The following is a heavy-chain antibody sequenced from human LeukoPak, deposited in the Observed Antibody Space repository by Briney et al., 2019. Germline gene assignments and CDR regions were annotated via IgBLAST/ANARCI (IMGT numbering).Heavy chain of an antibody. CDR1: GFTFSSYA. J-gene: IGHJ4*02. V-gene: IGHV3-23*01. CDR2: ISGGGGVT. Sequence: GGSLRLSCAASGFTFSSYAMSWVRQAPGKGLEWVSSISGGGGVTYYADSVKGRFTISRDNSKNTLYLQMNSLRAEDTAVYYCANGGSIAVATPLDYWGQGTLVTVSS. D-gene: IGHD6-19*01. CDR3: ANGGSIAVATPLDY.